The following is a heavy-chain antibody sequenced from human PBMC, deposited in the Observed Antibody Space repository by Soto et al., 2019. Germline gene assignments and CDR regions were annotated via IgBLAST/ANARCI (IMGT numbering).Heavy chain of an antibody. CDR1: GFTFSSYA. V-gene: IGHV3-23*01. D-gene: IGHD6-6*01. J-gene: IGHJ5*02. CDR3: AKRIEYSSSSNWFDP. Sequence: QSGGSLRLSCAASGFTFSSYAMSWVRQAPGKGLEWVSAISGSGGSTYYADSVKGRFTISRDNSKDTLYLQMNSLRAEDTAVYYCAKRIEYSSSSNWFDPWGQGTLVTVSS. CDR2: ISGSGGST.